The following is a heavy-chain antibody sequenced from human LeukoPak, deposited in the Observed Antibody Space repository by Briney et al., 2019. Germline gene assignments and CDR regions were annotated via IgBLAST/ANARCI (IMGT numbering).Heavy chain of an antibody. CDR2: ISYDGSNK. V-gene: IGHV3-30*04. J-gene: IGHJ4*02. D-gene: IGHD3-10*01. CDR1: GFTFSSYA. CDR3: AKTHLWFGEFKEEHFDY. Sequence: GRSLRLPCAASGFTFSSYAMHWVRQAPGKGLEWVAVISYDGSNKYYADSVKGRFTISRDNSKNTLYLQMNSLRAEDTAVYYCAKTHLWFGEFKEEHFDYWGQGTLVTVSS.